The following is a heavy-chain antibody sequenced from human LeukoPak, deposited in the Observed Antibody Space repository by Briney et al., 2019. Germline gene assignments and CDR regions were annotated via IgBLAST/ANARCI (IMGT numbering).Heavy chain of an antibody. J-gene: IGHJ4*02. V-gene: IGHV3-23*01. Sequence: ETLSLTCTVSGYSISSGYYWGWIRQPPGKGLEWVSAISGSGGSTYYADSVKGRFTISRDNSKNTLYLQMNSLRAEDTAVYYCAKDHKGTYYDILTGYYPTNFDYWGQGTLVTVSS. D-gene: IGHD3-9*01. CDR2: ISGSGGST. CDR3: AKDHKGTYYDILTGYYPTNFDY. CDR1: GYSISSGYY.